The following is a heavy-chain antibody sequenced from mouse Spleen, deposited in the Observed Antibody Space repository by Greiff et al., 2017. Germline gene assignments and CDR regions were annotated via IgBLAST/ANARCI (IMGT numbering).Heavy chain of an antibody. CDR3: ARSGRYDGFAY. CDR1: GYTFTSYW. D-gene: IGHD2-14*01. V-gene: IGHV1-64*01. Sequence: QVQLQQPGAELVKPGASVKLSCKASGYTFTSYWMHWVKQRPGQGLEWIGMIHPNSGSTNYNEKFKSKATLTVDKSSSTAYMQLSSLTSEDSAVYYCARSGRYDGFAYWGQGTLVTVSA. J-gene: IGHJ3*01. CDR2: IHPNSGST.